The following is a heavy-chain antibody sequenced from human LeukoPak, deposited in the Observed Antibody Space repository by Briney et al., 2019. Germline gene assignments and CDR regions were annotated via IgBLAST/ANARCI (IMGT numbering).Heavy chain of an antibody. CDR3: ARGVSGMDV. CDR1: GFTFTIYT. V-gene: IGHV3-66*01. CDR2: IYSGGST. Sequence: GGSLRLSCAASGFTFTIYTINWIRQAPGKGLEWVSVIYSGGSTYYADSVKGRFTISRDNSKNTLYLQMNSLRAEDTAVYYCARGVSGMDVWGQGTTVTVSS. J-gene: IGHJ6*02. D-gene: IGHD3-10*01.